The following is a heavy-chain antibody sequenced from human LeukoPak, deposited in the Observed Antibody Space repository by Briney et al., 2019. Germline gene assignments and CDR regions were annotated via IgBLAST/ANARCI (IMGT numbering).Heavy chain of an antibody. CDR1: GGPISTHY. Sequence: PSETLSLTCTVSGGPISTHYWSWIRQPPGKELEWIRYIYSSGSASYNPSLESRVTMSVDTSQSQFSLKLSSVTAADTAVYYCARAPLNYGSASYSPFHLWGQGTLVTVSS. CDR2: IYSSGSA. J-gene: IGHJ4*02. CDR3: ARAPLNYGSASYSPFHL. D-gene: IGHD3-10*01. V-gene: IGHV4-59*11.